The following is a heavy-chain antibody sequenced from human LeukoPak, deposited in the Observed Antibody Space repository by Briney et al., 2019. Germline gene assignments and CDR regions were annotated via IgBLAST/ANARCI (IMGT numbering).Heavy chain of an antibody. CDR1: GGSISSGGYY. D-gene: IGHD2-2*01. V-gene: IGHV4-31*03. CDR3: ARGRYQLLLFRTRTFDY. CDR2: IYYSGST. Sequence: SETLSLTCTVSGGSISSGGYYWSWIRQHPGKGLEWIGYIYYSGSTYYNPSLKSRVTISVDTSKNQFSLKLSSVTAADTAVYYCARGRYQLLLFRTRTFDYWGQGTLVTVSS. J-gene: IGHJ4*02.